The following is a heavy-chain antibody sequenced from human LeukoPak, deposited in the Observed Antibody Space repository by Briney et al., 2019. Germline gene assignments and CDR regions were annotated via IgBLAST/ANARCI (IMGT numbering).Heavy chain of an antibody. Sequence: ASVKVSCKVSGYTLTELSMHWVRQAPGKGLEWMGGFDPEDGETIYAQKFQGRVTMTEDTSTDTAYMELSSLRSEDTAVYYCATALWFGELFKHTHNWYFDLWGRGTLVTVSS. V-gene: IGHV1-24*01. CDR2: FDPEDGET. CDR1: GYTLTELS. CDR3: ATALWFGELFKHTHNWYFDL. J-gene: IGHJ2*01. D-gene: IGHD3-10*01.